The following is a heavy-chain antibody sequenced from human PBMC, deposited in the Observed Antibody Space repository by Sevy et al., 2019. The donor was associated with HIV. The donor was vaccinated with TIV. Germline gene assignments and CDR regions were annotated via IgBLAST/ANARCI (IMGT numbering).Heavy chain of an antibody. Sequence: GGSLRLSCAVSGFTLTNEFFSWVRQAPGKGLEWVAVVYSGGATDYEDSVKGRFTISRDKSKSSLDLQMKSLRAEDTAVDYCARVGYCRGGTCFSGFYYAMDVWGQGTTVTVSS. J-gene: IGHJ6*02. D-gene: IGHD2-15*01. V-gene: IGHV3-53*01. CDR1: GFTLTNEF. CDR3: ARVGYCRGGTCFSGFYYAMDV. CDR2: VYSGGAT.